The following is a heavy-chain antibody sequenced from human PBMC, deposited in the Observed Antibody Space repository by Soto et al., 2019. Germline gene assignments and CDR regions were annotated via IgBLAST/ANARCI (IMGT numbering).Heavy chain of an antibody. D-gene: IGHD3-10*01. CDR3: ASRITMVRGVIDY. V-gene: IGHV5-10-1*01. CDR2: IDPSDSYT. CDR1: GYSFTSYW. J-gene: IGHJ4*02. Sequence: GESLKISCKGSGYSFTSYWISWVRQMPGKGLEWMGRIDPSDSYTNYSPSFQGHVTISADKSISTAYLQWSSLKASDTAMYYCASRITMVRGVIDYWGQGTLVTVSS.